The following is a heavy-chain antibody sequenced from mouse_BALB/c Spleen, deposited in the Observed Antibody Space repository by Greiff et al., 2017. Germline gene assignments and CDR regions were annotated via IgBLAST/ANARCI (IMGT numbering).Heavy chain of an antibody. CDR1: GYTFTSYN. CDR3: ARRLGLSMDY. Sequence: QVQLQQPGAELVKPGASVKMSCKASGYTFTSYNMHWVKQTPGQGLEWIGAIYPGNGDTSYNQKFKGKATLTADKSSSTAYMQLSSLTSEDSAVYYCARRLGLSMDYWGQGTSVTVSS. D-gene: IGHD3-2*02. J-gene: IGHJ4*01. V-gene: IGHV1-12*01. CDR2: IYPGNGDT.